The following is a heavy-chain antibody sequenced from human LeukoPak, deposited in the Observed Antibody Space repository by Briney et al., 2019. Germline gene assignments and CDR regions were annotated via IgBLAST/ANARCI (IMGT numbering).Heavy chain of an antibody. V-gene: IGHV4-34*01. Sequence: PSETLSLTCAVYGGSFSGYYWSWIRQPPGKGLEWIGEINHSGSTNYNPSLKSRVTISVDTSKNQFSLELSSVTAADTAVYYCAKDPYGGNPFGYWGQGTLVTVSS. J-gene: IGHJ4*02. CDR1: GGSFSGYY. CDR3: AKDPYGGNPFGY. CDR2: INHSGST. D-gene: IGHD4-23*01.